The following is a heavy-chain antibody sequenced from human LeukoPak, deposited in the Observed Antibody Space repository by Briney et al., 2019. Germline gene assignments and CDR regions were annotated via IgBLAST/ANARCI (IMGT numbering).Heavy chain of an antibody. CDR3: ARESVVVVPAATGEIYYYYGMDV. Sequence: GGSLRLSCAASGFTVSSNYMSWVRQAPGKGLEWVSVIYSGGSTYYADSVKGRFTISRDNAKNSLYLQMNSLRAEDTAVYYCARESVVVVPAATGEIYYYYGMDVWGQGTTVTVSS. CDR1: GFTVSSNY. D-gene: IGHD2-2*01. V-gene: IGHV3-66*01. CDR2: IYSGGST. J-gene: IGHJ6*02.